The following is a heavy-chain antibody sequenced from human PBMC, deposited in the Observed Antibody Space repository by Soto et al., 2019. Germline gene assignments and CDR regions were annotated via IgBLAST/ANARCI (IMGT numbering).Heavy chain of an antibody. CDR3: ARGVNYAMDV. V-gene: IGHV3-74*01. D-gene: IGHD4-4*01. Sequence: EVQLVESGGGSVQPGGSLRLSCAASGSTVSGHWMHWVRQEPGRGLVWVSLISPDGSVTTYADSVKVRFTISRDNAKNTLTLQMNSLRAEDTAVYYCARGVNYAMDVWGQGTTVTVSS. J-gene: IGHJ6*02. CDR2: ISPDGSVT. CDR1: GSTVSGHW.